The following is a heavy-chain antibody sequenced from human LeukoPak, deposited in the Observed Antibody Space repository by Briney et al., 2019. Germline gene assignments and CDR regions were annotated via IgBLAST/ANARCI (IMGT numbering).Heavy chain of an antibody. D-gene: IGHD3-10*01. CDR3: AREHMVRGVINR. J-gene: IGHJ4*02. CDR1: GGSISNYY. V-gene: IGHV4-4*07. CDR2: IYSSGST. Sequence: SETLSLTCTVSGGSISNYYWSWIRQPAGKRLEWLGRIYSSGSTSYNPSLESRVTVSVDTSKNQFSLKLSSVTAADTAVYYCAREHMVRGVINRWGQGALVTVSS.